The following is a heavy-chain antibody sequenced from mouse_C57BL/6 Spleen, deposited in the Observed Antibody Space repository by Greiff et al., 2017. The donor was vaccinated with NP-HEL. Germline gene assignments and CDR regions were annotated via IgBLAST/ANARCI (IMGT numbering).Heavy chain of an antibody. V-gene: IGHV1-64*01. CDR3: ARLYYDYDWFAY. D-gene: IGHD2-4*01. Sequence: VQLQQPGAELVKPGASVKLSCKASGYTFTSYWMHWVKQRPGQGLEWIGMIHPNSGSTNYNEKFKSKATLTVDQSSSTAYMQLSSLTSEDSAVYYCARLYYDYDWFAYWGQGTLVTVSA. CDR1: GYTFTSYW. J-gene: IGHJ3*01. CDR2: IHPNSGST.